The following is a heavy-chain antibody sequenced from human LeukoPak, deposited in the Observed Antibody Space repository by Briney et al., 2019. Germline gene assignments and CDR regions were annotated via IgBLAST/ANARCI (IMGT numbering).Heavy chain of an antibody. Sequence: ASVTVSCKASGGTFSSYAISWVRQAPGQGLEWMGGIIPIFGTANYAQKFQGRVTITADESTSTAYMELSSLRSEDTAVYYCARAPVPAAIRWFDPWGQGTLVTVSS. D-gene: IGHD2-2*01. J-gene: IGHJ5*02. V-gene: IGHV1-69*13. CDR1: GGTFSSYA. CDR2: IIPIFGTA. CDR3: ARAPVPAAIRWFDP.